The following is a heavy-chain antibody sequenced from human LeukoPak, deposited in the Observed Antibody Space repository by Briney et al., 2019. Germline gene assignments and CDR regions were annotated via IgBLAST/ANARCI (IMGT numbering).Heavy chain of an antibody. CDR1: GFTFSSYA. Sequence: GRSLRLSCAASGFTFSSYAMHWVRQAPGKGLEWVAVISYDGSNKYYADSVKGRFTIARDNSKNTLYLQMNSLRAEDTAVYDCARVIPFDYWGQGTLVTVSS. J-gene: IGHJ4*02. CDR3: ARVIPFDY. V-gene: IGHV3-30-3*01. CDR2: ISYDGSNK. D-gene: IGHD2-21*01.